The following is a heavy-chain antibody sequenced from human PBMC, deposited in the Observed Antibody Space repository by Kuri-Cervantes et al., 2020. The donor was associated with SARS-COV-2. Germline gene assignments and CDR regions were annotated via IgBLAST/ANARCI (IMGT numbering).Heavy chain of an antibody. CDR1: GGSISSYY. J-gene: IGHJ6*03. Sequence: SETLSLTCTVSGGSISSYYWSWIRQPPGKGLEWIGYIHYNGNTNYNPSLKSRITMSVDTSKNQISLELTSVTAADTAVYYCARPADYGDYVRVVYMDVWGKGTTVTVSS. V-gene: IGHV4-59*01. D-gene: IGHD4-17*01. CDR3: ARPADYGDYVRVVYMDV. CDR2: IHYNGNT.